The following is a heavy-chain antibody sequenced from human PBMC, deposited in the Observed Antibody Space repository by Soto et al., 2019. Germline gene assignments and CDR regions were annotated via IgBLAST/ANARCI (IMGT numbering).Heavy chain of an antibody. CDR3: ARDTSTYYYGMDV. Sequence: EVQLVESGGGLVQPGGSLRLSCAASGFTFSSYWMHWVRQAPGKGLVWVSRINSDGSSTSYADSVQGRFTISRANAKNTLYLQMNSLRAEDTAVYYCARDTSTYYYGMDVWGQGTTVTVSS. V-gene: IGHV3-74*01. CDR2: INSDGSST. CDR1: GFTFSSYW. D-gene: IGHD6-6*01. J-gene: IGHJ6*02.